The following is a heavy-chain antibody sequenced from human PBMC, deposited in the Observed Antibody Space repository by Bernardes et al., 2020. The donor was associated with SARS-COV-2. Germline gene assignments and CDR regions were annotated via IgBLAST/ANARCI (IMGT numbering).Heavy chain of an antibody. V-gene: IGHV3-11*06. CDR2: ISNSGGRYT. CDR1: GFTFSDYY. Sequence: GGSLRLSCAGSGFTFSDYYMNWIRQAPGKGLEWISYISNSGGRYTSYADSVKGRFTVSRDNAKNSLYLQMNSLRAEDTAVYYCARESRYSSSSFILDHWGQGTLVTGST. CDR3: ARESRYSSSSFILDH. D-gene: IGHD6-6*01. J-gene: IGHJ4*02.